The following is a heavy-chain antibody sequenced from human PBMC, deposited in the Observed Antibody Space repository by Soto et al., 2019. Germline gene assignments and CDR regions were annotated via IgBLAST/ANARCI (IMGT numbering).Heavy chain of an antibody. V-gene: IGHV3-30*18. J-gene: IGHJ5*02. D-gene: IGHD2-2*01. Sequence: HPGGSLRLSCAASGFTFSSYGMHWVRQAPAKGLEWVAVISYDGSNKYYADSVKGRFTISRDNSKNTLYLQMNSLRAEDTAVYYCAKYRFIVLVPAAHNWFDPWGQGTLVTVSS. CDR2: ISYDGSNK. CDR3: AKYRFIVLVPAAHNWFDP. CDR1: GFTFSSYG.